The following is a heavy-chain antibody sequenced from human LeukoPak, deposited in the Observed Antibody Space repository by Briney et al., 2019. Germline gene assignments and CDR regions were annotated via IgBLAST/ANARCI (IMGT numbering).Heavy chain of an antibody. CDR3: ARDEGSWNYEY. V-gene: IGHV3-48*03. CDR1: GLTFSQYE. CDR2: ISTSSTTI. J-gene: IGHJ4*02. Sequence: GGSLRLSCAGSGLTFSQYEMNWVRQAPGKGLEWISYISTSSTTIYYADSVKGRFTISRDDAKNSLYLQMNSLRAEDTAVYYCARDEGSWNYEYWGQGTLVTVSS. D-gene: IGHD1-7*01.